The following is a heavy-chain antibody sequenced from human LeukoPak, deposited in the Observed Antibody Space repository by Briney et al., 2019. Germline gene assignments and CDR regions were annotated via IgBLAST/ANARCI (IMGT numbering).Heavy chain of an antibody. CDR3: ARDPGFGYYDSSGYYDY. CDR1: GFTFSDYY. V-gene: IGHV3-11*01. Sequence: GGSLRLSCAASGFTFSDYYMSWIRQAPGKGLEWVSYISSSGSTIYYADSVKGRFTISRDNAKNSLYLQMNSLRAEDTAVYYYARDPGFGYYDSSGYYDYWGQGTLVTVSS. J-gene: IGHJ4*02. CDR2: ISSSGSTI. D-gene: IGHD3-22*01.